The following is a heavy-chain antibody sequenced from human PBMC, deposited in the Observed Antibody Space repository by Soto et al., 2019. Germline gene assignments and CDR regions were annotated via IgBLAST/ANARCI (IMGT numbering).Heavy chain of an antibody. CDR3: ARDGVDYYDSSGYYYRAFDI. CDR1: GCSISTYY. Sequence: SETLSLTCTVSGCSISTYYWSWIRQPPGQGLEWIGYIYYSGSTNYNPSLKSRVTISIDTSKNQIYMKLSSVTAADTAVYYCARDGVDYYDSSGYYYRAFDIWGQGTMVT. CDR2: IYYSGST. V-gene: IGHV4-59*01. J-gene: IGHJ3*02. D-gene: IGHD3-22*01.